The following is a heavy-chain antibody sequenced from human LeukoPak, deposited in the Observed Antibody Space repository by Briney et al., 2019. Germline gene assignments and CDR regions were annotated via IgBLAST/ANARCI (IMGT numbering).Heavy chain of an antibody. CDR2: IRYDGSNK. J-gene: IGHJ4*02. CDR1: GFTVSSNY. D-gene: IGHD3-22*01. CDR3: AKLAGDSSGY. Sequence: PGGSLRLSCAASGFTVSSNYMSWVRQAPGKGLEWVAFIRYDGSNKYYADSVKGRFTISRDNSKNTLYLQMNSLRAEDTAVYYCAKLAGDSSGYWGQGTLVTVSS. V-gene: IGHV3-30*02.